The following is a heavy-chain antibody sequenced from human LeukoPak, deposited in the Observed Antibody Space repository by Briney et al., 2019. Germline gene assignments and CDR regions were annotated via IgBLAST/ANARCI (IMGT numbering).Heavy chain of an antibody. CDR2: INHSGST. Sequence: SETLSLTCAVYGGSFSGYYWSWIRQPPGKGLEWIGEINHSGSTIYNPSLKSRVTISVDTSKNQFSLKLSSVTAADTAVYYCARGYSYGYNVDPWGQGTLVTVSS. V-gene: IGHV4-34*01. CDR3: ARGYSYGYNVDP. CDR1: GGSFSGYY. J-gene: IGHJ5*02. D-gene: IGHD5-18*01.